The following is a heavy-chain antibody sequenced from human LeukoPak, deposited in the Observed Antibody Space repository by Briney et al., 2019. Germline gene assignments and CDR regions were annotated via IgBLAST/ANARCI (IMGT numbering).Heavy chain of an antibody. J-gene: IGHJ4*02. CDR3: ARDPHHDDYGDEGFDY. CDR1: GGSINSSSYY. V-gene: IGHV4-39*07. D-gene: IGHD4-17*01. CDR2: MDHSGIT. Sequence: SETLSLTCAVSGGSINSSSYYWGWIRQPPGKGLEWIGIMDHSGITYSNPSLRSRVTISLDTSKNQFSLNLSSVTAADTAVYYCARDPHHDDYGDEGFDYWGQGTLVTVSS.